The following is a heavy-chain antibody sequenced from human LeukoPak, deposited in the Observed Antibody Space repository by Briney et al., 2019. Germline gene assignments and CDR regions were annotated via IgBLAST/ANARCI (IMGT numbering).Heavy chain of an antibody. V-gene: IGHV3-30*18. CDR3: AKGRSAARPRYYYYGMDV. Sequence: GRSLRLSCAASGFTFSSYGMHWVRQAPGKGLEWVAVISYDGSNKYYADSVKGRFTISRDNSKNTLYLQMNSLRAEDTAVYYCAKGRSAARPRYYYYGMDVWGQGTTVTVSS. D-gene: IGHD6-6*01. J-gene: IGHJ6*02. CDR2: ISYDGSNK. CDR1: GFTFSSYG.